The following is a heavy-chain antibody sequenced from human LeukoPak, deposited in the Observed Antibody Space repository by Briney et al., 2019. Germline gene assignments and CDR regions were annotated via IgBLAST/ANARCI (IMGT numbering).Heavy chain of an antibody. Sequence: SETLSLTCSVSTGSISSGYWSWIQQPPGKGLEWIGSVYYSGSTNHNASLKSRVTMSVDRSKNQISLKLSSVTAADTAVYYCARHEDGTTLDYWGQGTLVTVSS. D-gene: IGHD1-7*01. V-gene: IGHV4-59*08. CDR1: TGSISSGY. CDR3: ARHEDGTTLDY. J-gene: IGHJ4*02. CDR2: VYYSGST.